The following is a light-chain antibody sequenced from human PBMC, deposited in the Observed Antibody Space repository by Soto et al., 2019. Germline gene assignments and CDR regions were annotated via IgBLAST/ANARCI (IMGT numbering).Light chain of an antibody. CDR3: SSYAGNNNLV. CDR2: EVS. CDR1: SSDVGGYNY. V-gene: IGLV2-8*01. Sequence: QSVLTQPPSASGSPGESVTISCTGTSSDVGGYNYVSWFQQHPGKAPKLMIYEVSKRPSGVPDRFSGSKSGDTASLTVSGLQTEDEADYYCSSYAGNNNLVFGGGTKL. J-gene: IGLJ2*01.